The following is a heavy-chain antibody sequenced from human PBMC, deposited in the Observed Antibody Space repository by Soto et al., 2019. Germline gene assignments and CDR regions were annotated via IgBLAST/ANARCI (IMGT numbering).Heavy chain of an antibody. Sequence: SSETLSLTCTVSGGSISSYYWSWIRQPPGKGLEWIGYIYYSGSTNYNPSLKSRVTISVDTSKNQFSLKLSSVTTADTAVYYCARARKHSSGWDYWGQGTLVTVSS. J-gene: IGHJ4*02. D-gene: IGHD6-19*01. CDR1: GGSISSYY. V-gene: IGHV4-59*01. CDR3: ARARKHSSGWDY. CDR2: IYYSGST.